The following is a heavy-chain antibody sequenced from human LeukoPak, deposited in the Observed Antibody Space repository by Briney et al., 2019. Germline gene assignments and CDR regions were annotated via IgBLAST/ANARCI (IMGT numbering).Heavy chain of an antibody. Sequence: SGTLSLTCAVSGGSITTSNWWTWVRQPPGKGLEWIGEIYHTGSTNYNPSPKSRVTISVDGSKNQFSLKLSSVTAADTAVYYCARGDSYGYGRAFDIWGQGTMVTISS. V-gene: IGHV4-4*02. CDR2: IYHTGST. CDR3: ARGDSYGYGRAFDI. CDR1: GGSITTSNW. J-gene: IGHJ3*02. D-gene: IGHD5-18*01.